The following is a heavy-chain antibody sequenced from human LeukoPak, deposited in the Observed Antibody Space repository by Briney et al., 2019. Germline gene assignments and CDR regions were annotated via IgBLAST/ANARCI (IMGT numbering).Heavy chain of an antibody. Sequence: SETLSLTCTVSGGPISPYKWAWIRQPPGKGLEYIGLMFDSGDTNYNPSLRSRVTISLDRSKKQLSLRLTSVTATDTAVYYCARERRELRGDAFDIWGQGTMVTVSS. V-gene: IGHV4-59*12. J-gene: IGHJ3*02. CDR3: ARERRELRGDAFDI. D-gene: IGHD1-26*01. CDR1: GGPISPYK. CDR2: MFDSGDT.